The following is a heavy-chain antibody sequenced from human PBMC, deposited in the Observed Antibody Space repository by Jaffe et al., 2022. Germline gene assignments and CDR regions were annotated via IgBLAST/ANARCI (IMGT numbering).Heavy chain of an antibody. CDR1: GYTFTSYY. Sequence: QVQLVQSGAEVKKPGASVKVSCKASGYTFTSYYMHWVRQAPGQGLEWMGIINPSGGSTSYAQKFQGRVTMTRDTSTSTVYMELSSLRSEDTAVYYCARDALGGGYCSGGSCYSGFDPWGQGTLVTVSS. J-gene: IGHJ5*02. D-gene: IGHD2-15*01. V-gene: IGHV1-46*03. CDR2: INPSGGST. CDR3: ARDALGGGYCSGGSCYSGFDP.